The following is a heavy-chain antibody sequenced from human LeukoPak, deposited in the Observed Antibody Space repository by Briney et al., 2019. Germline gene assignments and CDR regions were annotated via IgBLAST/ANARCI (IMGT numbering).Heavy chain of an antibody. J-gene: IGHJ4*02. D-gene: IGHD2-2*01. Sequence: PSETLSLTCTVSGGSISSYYWSWIRQPPGKGLEWIGNIYDSGSTNCNPSLKSRVTISVDTSKNQLSLKLSSVTAADTAIYYCARDRSRGAPFDYWGQGTLVTVSS. CDR3: ARDRSRGAPFDY. CDR2: IYDSGST. V-gene: IGHV4-59*01. CDR1: GGSISSYY.